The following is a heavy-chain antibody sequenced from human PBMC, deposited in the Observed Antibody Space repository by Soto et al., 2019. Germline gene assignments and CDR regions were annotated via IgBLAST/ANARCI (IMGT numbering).Heavy chain of an antibody. J-gene: IGHJ3*02. CDR2: IIPIFGTA. D-gene: IGHD3-9*01. Sequence: ASVKVSCKASGYTFTGYYMHWVRQAPGQGLEWMGGIIPIFGTANYAQKFQGRVTITADKSTSTAYMELSSLRSEDTAVYYCARANHQKVLRYLKPDDAFDIWGQGTMVTVSS. CDR3: ARANHQKVLRYLKPDDAFDI. CDR1: GYTFTGYY. V-gene: IGHV1-69*06.